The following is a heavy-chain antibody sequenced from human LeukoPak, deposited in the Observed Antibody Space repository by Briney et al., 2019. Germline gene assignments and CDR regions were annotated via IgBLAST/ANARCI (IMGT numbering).Heavy chain of an antibody. D-gene: IGHD6-13*01. V-gene: IGHV4-39*01. CDR1: GGSISSSSYY. Sequence: PSETLSLTCTVSGGSISSSSYYWGWIRQPPGKGLEWIGSIYYSGSTYYNPSLKSRVTISVDTSKNQLSLKLSSETAADTAVYYCASARTSSRSWFTFDYWGQGILVTVSS. CDR3: ASARTSSRSWFTFDY. J-gene: IGHJ4*02. CDR2: IYYSGST.